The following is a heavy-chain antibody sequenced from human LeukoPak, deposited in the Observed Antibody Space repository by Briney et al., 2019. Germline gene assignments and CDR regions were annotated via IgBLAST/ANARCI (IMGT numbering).Heavy chain of an antibody. V-gene: IGHV4-34*01. D-gene: IGHD6-13*01. CDR2: INHSGST. J-gene: IGHJ4*02. CDR1: GGSFIGYY. CDR3: ARDSSSWYYFDY. Sequence: SETLSLTCAVHGGSFIGYYWSSIRQPPGKGLEWIGEINHSGSTNYNPSLKSRVTISVDPSKNQFSLKLSSVTAADTAVYYCARDSSSWYYFDYWGQGTLVTVSS.